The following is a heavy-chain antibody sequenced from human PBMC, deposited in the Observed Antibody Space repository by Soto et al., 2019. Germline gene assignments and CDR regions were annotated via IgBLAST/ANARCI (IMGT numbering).Heavy chain of an antibody. J-gene: IGHJ6*02. CDR3: ARTDRYSSGWYGQSNYYYGMDV. CDR2: INHSGST. D-gene: IGHD6-19*01. Sequence: LSLTCAVYVGSFSGYYWSWIRPPPGKGLEWIGEINHSGSTNYNPSLKSRVTISVDTSKNQFALKLSSVTAADTAVYYCARTDRYSSGWYGQSNYYYGMDVWGQGTTVTVSS. CDR1: VGSFSGYY. V-gene: IGHV4-34*01.